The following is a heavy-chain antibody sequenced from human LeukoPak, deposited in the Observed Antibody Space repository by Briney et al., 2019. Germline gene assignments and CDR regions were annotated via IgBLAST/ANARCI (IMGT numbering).Heavy chain of an antibody. CDR3: AKGGYSGYDHDALDI. D-gene: IGHD5-12*01. Sequence: GGSLRLSCAASGFTFRSYWMTWVRQAPGKGLEWVAVISYDGSNKYYADSVKGRFTISRDNSKNTLYLQMNSLRAEDTAVYYCAKGGYSGYDHDALDIWGQGTMVTVSS. CDR2: ISYDGSNK. V-gene: IGHV3-30*18. CDR1: GFTFRSYW. J-gene: IGHJ3*02.